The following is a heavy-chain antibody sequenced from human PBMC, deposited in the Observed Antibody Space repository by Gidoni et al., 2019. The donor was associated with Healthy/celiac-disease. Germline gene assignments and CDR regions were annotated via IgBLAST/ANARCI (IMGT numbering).Heavy chain of an antibody. CDR3: AKDTTNGPQEVWTAGEGTARGMDV. Sequence: EVHLVVSGGSLVQRGRSLTLSCPASGFTFTIYAMSWLRQAPGKGLDWVSAISGSGGRTYYAESVMGRFTISRDNSKNTVYLKMNRLRAEDTDVYYCAKDTTNGPQEVWTAGEGTARGMDVWGQGTTVTVSS. CDR1: GFTFTIYA. J-gene: IGHJ6*02. D-gene: IGHD7-27*01. CDR2: ISGSGGRT. V-gene: IGHV3-23*04.